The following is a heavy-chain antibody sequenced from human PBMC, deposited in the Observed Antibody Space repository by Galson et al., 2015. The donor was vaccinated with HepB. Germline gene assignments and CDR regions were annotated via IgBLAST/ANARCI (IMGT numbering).Heavy chain of an antibody. D-gene: IGHD6-25*01. CDR1: GFTLRGHW. Sequence: LRLSCAASGFTLRGHWVSWVRQAPGKGLECVAHINPDGSEKRYVDAVKGRFSVSKDNAMNSVHLQMSSLRVEDTAVYFCARTAATGRGLDHWAQGSLVIVSS. CDR2: INPDGSEK. CDR3: ARTAATGRGLDH. J-gene: IGHJ4*02. V-gene: IGHV3-7*03.